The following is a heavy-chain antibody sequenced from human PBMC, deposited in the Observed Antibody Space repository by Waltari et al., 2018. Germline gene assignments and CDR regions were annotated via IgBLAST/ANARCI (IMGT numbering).Heavy chain of an antibody. Sequence: QVQLVQSGAEVQKPGASVKVSCTASGYNFTGYYIHWVRQAPGQGFEWMGWINPHSGDTKYAQKFQGRVTMTRDTSISTAYMELSRLGSDDTAVYSCARGGALVVVTMDYWGQGTLVTVSS. CDR3: ARGGALVVVTMDY. D-gene: IGHD3-22*01. J-gene: IGHJ4*02. CDR2: INPHSGDT. CDR1: GYNFTGYY. V-gene: IGHV1-2*02.